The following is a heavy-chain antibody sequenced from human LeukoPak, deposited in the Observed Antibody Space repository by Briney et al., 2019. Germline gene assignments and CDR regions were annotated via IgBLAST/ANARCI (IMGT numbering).Heavy chain of an antibody. D-gene: IGHD6-6*01. Sequence: SVKVSCKASGGTFSYYAISWVRQAPGQRLEWMGRIIPIFGTANYAQKFQGRVTITTDESTSTAYMELSSLRSEDTAVYYCARSDYSTSSHMDVWGKGTTVTVSS. V-gene: IGHV1-69*05. J-gene: IGHJ6*03. CDR2: IIPIFGTA. CDR3: ARSDYSTSSHMDV. CDR1: GGTFSYYA.